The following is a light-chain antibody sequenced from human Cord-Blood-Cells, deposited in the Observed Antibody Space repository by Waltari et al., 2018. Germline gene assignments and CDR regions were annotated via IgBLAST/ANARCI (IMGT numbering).Light chain of an antibody. V-gene: IGLV3-19*01. J-gene: IGLJ1*01. CDR3: NSRDSSGNHYV. CDR2: GKN. CDR1: SLRSYN. Sequence: SSELTQYPAVSVALGQTVWITCQGDSLRSYNASWYPQKPGQAPVLVIYGKNDRPSGIPDRFSGSSSGNTASLTITGAQAEDEADYYCNSRDSSGNHYVFGTGTKVTVL.